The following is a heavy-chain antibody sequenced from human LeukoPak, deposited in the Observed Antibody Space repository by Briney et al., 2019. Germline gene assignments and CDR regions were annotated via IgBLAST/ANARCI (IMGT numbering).Heavy chain of an antibody. CDR1: GFTFSSYG. V-gene: IGHV3-30*18. CDR2: ISYDGSNK. J-gene: IGHJ5*02. CDR3: AKDLMDYYGPHWFDP. D-gene: IGHD3-10*01. Sequence: PGGSLRLSCAASGFTFSSYGMHWVRQAPGKGLERVAVISYDGSNKYCADSVKGRFTISRDNSKNTLYLQMNSLRAEDTAVYYCAKDLMDYYGPHWFDPWGQGTLVTVSS.